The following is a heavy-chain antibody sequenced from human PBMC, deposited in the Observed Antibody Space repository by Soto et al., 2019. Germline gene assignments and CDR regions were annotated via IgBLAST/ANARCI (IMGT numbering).Heavy chain of an antibody. CDR3: ARSIVGTTRSNSGTDV. V-gene: IGHV4-61*01. J-gene: IGHJ6*02. D-gene: IGHD1-26*01. CDR1: GDSVSSGRYF. Sequence: QVQLQESGPGLVKPSETLSLTCSVSGDSVSSGRYFWSWIRQSPVKGLEWIGNIYYSVSTNLNPALKGRVTMSLDTSQKQFSLKLSSVTAADTAVYYCARSIVGTTRSNSGTDVWGQGTTVTVSS. CDR2: IYYSVST.